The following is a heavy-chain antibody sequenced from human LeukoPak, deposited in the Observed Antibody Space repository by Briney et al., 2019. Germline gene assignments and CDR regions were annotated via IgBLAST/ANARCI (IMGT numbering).Heavy chain of an antibody. V-gene: IGHV1-2*02. Sequence: ASVKVSCKASGYTFTGYYMHWVRQAPGQGLEWMGWINPNSGGTNYGRVTMTRDTSISTAYMELSRLRSDDTAVCYCAREVYSSSWVDYWGQGTLVTVSS. CDR2: INPNSGGT. D-gene: IGHD6-13*01. J-gene: IGHJ4*02. CDR3: AREVYSSSWVDY. CDR1: GYTFTGYY.